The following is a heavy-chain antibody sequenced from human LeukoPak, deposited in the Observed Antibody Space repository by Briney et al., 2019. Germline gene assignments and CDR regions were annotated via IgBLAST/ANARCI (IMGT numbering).Heavy chain of an antibody. D-gene: IGHD3-22*01. J-gene: IGHJ4*02. CDR1: GFSFSSYG. V-gene: IGHV3-33*01. CDR2: IWYDGSNK. Sequence: PGRSLRLPCAASGFSFSSYGMHWVRQAPGKGLEWVAVIWYDGSNKYYADSVKGRFTISRDNSKNTLYLQMNSLRAEDTAVYYCAREGLGDSSGYYLGHWGQGTLVTVSS. CDR3: AREGLGDSSGYYLGH.